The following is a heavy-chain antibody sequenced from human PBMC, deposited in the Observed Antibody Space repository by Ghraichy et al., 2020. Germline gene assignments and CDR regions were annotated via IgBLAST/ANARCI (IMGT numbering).Heavy chain of an antibody. V-gene: IGHV4-39*01. CDR2: IYYSGST. CDR3: ARLSSLATRPGWFDP. CDR1: GGSISSSSRY. J-gene: IGHJ5*02. Sequence: SETLSLTCTVSGGSISSSSRYWGWIRQPPGKGLEWIGSIYYSGSTYYNPSLKSRVTISEDTSKNQFSLRLSSVTAADTAVYYCARLSSLATRPGWFDPWGQGTLVIVSS. D-gene: IGHD6-6*01.